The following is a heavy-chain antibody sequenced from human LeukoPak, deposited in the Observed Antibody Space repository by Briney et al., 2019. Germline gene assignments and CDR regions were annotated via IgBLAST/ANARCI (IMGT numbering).Heavy chain of an antibody. D-gene: IGHD3-9*01. V-gene: IGHV1-2*02. CDR2: INPNSGGT. Sequence: ASVKVSCKASRYTFTGYYMHWVRQAPGQGLEWMGWINPNSGGTNYAQKFQGRVTMTRDTSISTAYMELSRLRSDDTAVYYCARRRVDYDILTGYSTENWFDPWGQGTLVTVSS. J-gene: IGHJ5*02. CDR1: RYTFTGYY. CDR3: ARRRVDYDILTGYSTENWFDP.